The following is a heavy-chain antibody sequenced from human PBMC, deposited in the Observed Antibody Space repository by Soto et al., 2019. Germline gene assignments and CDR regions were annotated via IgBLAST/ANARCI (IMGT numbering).Heavy chain of an antibody. CDR1: GFNFKKFA. CDR3: AKADGQQWLIPHLDN. Sequence: PGGSLTLSCVASGFNFKKFAMAWVRQAAGEGLEWVSGISCCGGSASYADSVKGRFSIARDDSKNTVSLQLNSLRVEDTAQYYCAKADGQQWLIPHLDNWGQGTLVTVSS. D-gene: IGHD6-19*01. J-gene: IGHJ4*02. CDR2: ISCCGGSA. V-gene: IGHV3-23*01.